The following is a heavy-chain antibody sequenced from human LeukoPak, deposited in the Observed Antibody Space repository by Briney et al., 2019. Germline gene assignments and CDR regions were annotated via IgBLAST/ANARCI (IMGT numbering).Heavy chain of an antibody. CDR3: ARGTMVRGVIMRFDY. V-gene: IGHV1-3*01. J-gene: IGHJ4*02. D-gene: IGHD3-10*01. CDR1: GYTFTSYA. CDR2: INAGNGNT. Sequence: ASVKVSCKASGYTFTSYAMHWVRQAPGQRIEWMGWINAGNGNTKYSQKFQGRVTITRDTSASTAYMELSSLRSEDTAVYYCARGTMVRGVIMRFDYWGQGTLVTVSS.